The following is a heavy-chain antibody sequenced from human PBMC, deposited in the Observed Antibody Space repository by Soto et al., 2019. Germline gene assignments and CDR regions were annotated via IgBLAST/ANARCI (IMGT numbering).Heavy chain of an antibody. D-gene: IGHD3-10*01. CDR1: GVSFSNYA. J-gene: IGHJ5*02. Sequence: EVQLLESGGGLVQPGGSLRLSCAASGVSFSNYAMNWVRQAPGKGLEWVSGISHSGSSTYYADSVKGRFTISRDNSNNTLYLQMNSLRAEDTAVYYCAKGSWVHHGSEGGNWLDPWGQGTLVTVSS. V-gene: IGHV3-23*01. CDR3: AKGSWVHHGSEGGNWLDP. CDR2: ISHSGSST.